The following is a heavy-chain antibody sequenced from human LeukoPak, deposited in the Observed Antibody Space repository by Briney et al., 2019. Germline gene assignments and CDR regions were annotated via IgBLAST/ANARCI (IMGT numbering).Heavy chain of an antibody. J-gene: IGHJ5*02. Sequence: PSETLSLTCTVSGGSISIYYWSWIRQPAGKGLEWIGRIYTSGSTNYNPSLKSRVTMSVDTSKNQFSLKLSSVTAADTAVYYCARDLGSTSGNWFDPWGQGTLVTVSS. CDR1: GGSISIYY. CDR2: IYTSGST. D-gene: IGHD2-2*01. V-gene: IGHV4-4*07. CDR3: ARDLGSTSGNWFDP.